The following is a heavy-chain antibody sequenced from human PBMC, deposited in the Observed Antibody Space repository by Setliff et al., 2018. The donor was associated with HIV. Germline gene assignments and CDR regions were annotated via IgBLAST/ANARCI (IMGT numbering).Heavy chain of an antibody. J-gene: IGHJ6*03. D-gene: IGHD3-9*01. V-gene: IGHV1-69*13. Sequence: SVKVSCKASGGTFSSQTISWVRQAPGQGLEWVGGIIPIFGTANYAQKFQGRVTITADEFTSTAYRELYSLRPEDTAVYYCARDGPDYDISTGYRDYYYMDVWGKGTTVTVSS. CDR1: GGTFSSQT. CDR3: ARDGPDYDISTGYRDYYYMDV. CDR2: IIPIFGTA.